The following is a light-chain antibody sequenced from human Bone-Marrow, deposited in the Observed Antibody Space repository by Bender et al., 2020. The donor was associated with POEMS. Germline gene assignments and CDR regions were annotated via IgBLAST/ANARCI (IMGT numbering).Light chain of an antibody. J-gene: IGLJ3*02. Sequence: ELTQPPSVSVSPGQRVTISCSGISSTFGRYPVNWYQHLPGAAPKLVIFNISQRPSGVPDRFSGSNSGTSASLAISGLLSDDEADFYCATWDESLNGWVFGGGTKLTVL. CDR3: ATWDESLNGWV. CDR1: SSTFGRYP. V-gene: IGLV1-44*01. CDR2: NIS.